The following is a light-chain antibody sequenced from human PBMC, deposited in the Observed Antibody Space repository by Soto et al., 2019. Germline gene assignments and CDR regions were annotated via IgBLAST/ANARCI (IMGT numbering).Light chain of an antibody. CDR1: QSVGSSY. V-gene: IGKV3-20*01. CDR2: GTS. J-gene: IGKJ4*01. Sequence: EVVLTQSPGTLSLSPGERATLSCRTSQSVGSSYLAWYQQKPGQAPRVLIYGTSSRATGIPDRFSGSGSGTDFTLTISSLQSEDFAVYYCLQYHNWPLTFGGGTKVDIK. CDR3: LQYHNWPLT.